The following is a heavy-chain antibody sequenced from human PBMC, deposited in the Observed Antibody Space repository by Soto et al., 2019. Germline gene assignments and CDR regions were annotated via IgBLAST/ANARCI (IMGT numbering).Heavy chain of an antibody. J-gene: IGHJ4*02. CDR2: IKSKTDGGTT. Sequence: EVQLVESGGGLVKPGGSLRLSCAASGFPFSNAWMNWVRQAPGKGLEWVGRIKSKTDGGTTDYAAPVKGRFTISRDDSKNTLYLQMNSLKTEDTAVYYCTTTKLEYSSSSWGGFYWGQGTLVTVSS. CDR1: GFPFSNAW. V-gene: IGHV3-15*07. D-gene: IGHD6-6*01. CDR3: TTTKLEYSSSSWGGFY.